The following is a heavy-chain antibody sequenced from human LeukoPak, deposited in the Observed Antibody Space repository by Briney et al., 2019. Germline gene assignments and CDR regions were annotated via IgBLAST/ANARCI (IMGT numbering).Heavy chain of an antibody. CDR1: GFTFGDYA. V-gene: IGHV3-49*04. J-gene: IGHJ6*03. CDR3: TSLAGIALSRYMDV. CDR2: IRSKAYGGTT. Sequence: GGSLRLSCTASGFTFGDYAMSWVRQAPGKGLEWVGFIRSKAYGGTTEYAASVKGRFTISRDDSKSIAYLQMNSLKTEDTAVYYCTSLAGIALSRYMDVWGKGTTVTICS. D-gene: IGHD6-13*01.